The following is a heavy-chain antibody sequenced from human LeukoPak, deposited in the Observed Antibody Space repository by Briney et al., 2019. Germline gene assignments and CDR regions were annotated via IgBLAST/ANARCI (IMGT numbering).Heavy chain of an antibody. D-gene: IGHD6-19*01. J-gene: IGHJ4*02. V-gene: IGHV3-15*01. CDR3: TTSPQWLEN. CDR2: IQSETDGGTT. CDR1: GFTFSSYA. Sequence: KPGGSPRLSCAASGFTFSSYAMTWVRQAPGKGLEWIGRIQSETDGGTTDYAAPVKGRFTISRDDSKNMLYLQMNSLKNEDTAVYYCTTSPQWLENWGQGTLVTVSP.